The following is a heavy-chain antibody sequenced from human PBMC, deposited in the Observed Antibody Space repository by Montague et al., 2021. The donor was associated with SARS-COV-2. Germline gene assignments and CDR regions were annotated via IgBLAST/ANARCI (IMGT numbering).Heavy chain of an antibody. J-gene: IGHJ3*01. V-gene: IGHV4-39*01. CDR1: GGSISNRNYY. CDR3: VRGRRGTVFPLSPGDFDF. CDR2: MDYVGNP. D-gene: IGHD2/OR15-2a*01. Sequence: SETLSLTCTVSGGSISNRNYYWGWVRQPPGKGLEWIGSMDYVGNPFSNPPLRSRVAISLDTSKSQLSLRLRSVTTTDTAVFYCVRGRRGTVFPLSPGDFDFWGQGTTVTVSS.